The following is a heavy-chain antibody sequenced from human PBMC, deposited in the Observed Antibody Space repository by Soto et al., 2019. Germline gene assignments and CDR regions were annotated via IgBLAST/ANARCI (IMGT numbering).Heavy chain of an antibody. CDR2: ISAYNGNT. D-gene: IGHD3-10*01. V-gene: IGHV1-18*01. CDR3: ARAPGPYGSGSYRALLYY. Sequence: GYSVKASCEASGYSIAGNGISWGRQAPGQGLEWMGWISAYNGNTNYAQKLQGRVTMTTDTSTSTAYMELRRLTSDDTAVYYCARAPGPYGSGSYRALLYYSGQGTSVTGSS. J-gene: IGHJ4*02. CDR1: GYSIAGNG.